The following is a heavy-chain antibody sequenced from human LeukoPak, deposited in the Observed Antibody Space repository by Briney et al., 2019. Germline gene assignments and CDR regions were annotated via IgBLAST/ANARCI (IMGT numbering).Heavy chain of an antibody. J-gene: IGHJ4*02. Sequence: SETLSLTCTVSGYSISSGYYWGWIRQPPGKGLEWIGSIYHSGSTYYNPSLKSRVTISVDTSKNQFSLKLSSVTAADTAVYYCARGEVFRVAENVDWGQGTLVTVSS. D-gene: IGHD3-3*01. V-gene: IGHV4-38-2*02. CDR2: IYHSGST. CDR1: GYSISSGYY. CDR3: ARGEVFRVAENVD.